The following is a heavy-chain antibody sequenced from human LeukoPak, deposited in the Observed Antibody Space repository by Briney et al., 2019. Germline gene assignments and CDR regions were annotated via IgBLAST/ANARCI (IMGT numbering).Heavy chain of an antibody. V-gene: IGHV4-34*01. CDR1: GGSFSGYY. J-gene: IGHJ5*02. CDR3: ARHSAYSGSYYVEWFDP. Sequence: PSETLSLTCAVYGGSFSGYYWSWIRQPPGKGLEWIGEINHSGSTNYNPSLKSRVTISVDTSKNQFSLKLSSVTAADTAVYYCARHSAYSGSYYVEWFDPWGQGTLVTVSS. D-gene: IGHD1-26*01. CDR2: INHSGST.